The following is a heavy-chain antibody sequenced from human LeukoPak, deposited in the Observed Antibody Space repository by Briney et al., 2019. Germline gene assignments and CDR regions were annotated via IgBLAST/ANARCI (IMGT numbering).Heavy chain of an antibody. Sequence: ASVKVSCKASGYTFTSYYMHWVRQAPGQGLEWMGIINPSGGSTSYAQKFQGRVTMTRDTSTSTVYMELSSLRSEDTAVYYCAKASRRHCGSTVCYTLDYWGQGTLVTVSS. D-gene: IGHD2-2*02. J-gene: IGHJ4*02. CDR2: INPSGGST. V-gene: IGHV1-46*01. CDR3: AKASRRHCGSTVCYTLDY. CDR1: GYTFTSYY.